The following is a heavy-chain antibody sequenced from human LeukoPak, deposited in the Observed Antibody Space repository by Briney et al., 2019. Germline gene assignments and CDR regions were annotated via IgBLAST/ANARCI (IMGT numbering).Heavy chain of an antibody. D-gene: IGHD5-24*01. J-gene: IGHJ4*02. V-gene: IGHV4-59*01. Sequence: SETLSLTCTVSGGSLNNYYWNWIRQSPGKGLEWIGYISYFGSTDYNPSLKSRITISLDTSNNQFSLKLTSVTAADTAVYYCARVRGGTYNHYFDYWGQGTLVTVSS. CDR1: GGSLNNYY. CDR2: ISYFGST. CDR3: ARVRGGTYNHYFDY.